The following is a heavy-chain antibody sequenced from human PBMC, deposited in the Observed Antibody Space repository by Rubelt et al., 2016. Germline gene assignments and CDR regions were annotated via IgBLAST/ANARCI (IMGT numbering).Heavy chain of an antibody. J-gene: IGHJ4*02. CDR3: AGGRDFGVLNGAPFGD. CDR1: GVSVSDYY. D-gene: IGHD3-3*01. CDR2: IYYRGST. Sequence: QVQLQESGPGLVKPSETLSLTCTVSGVSVSDYYWTWIRQPPGKGLEWIGNIYYRGSTNYNPSLKSRVTISVDTSKNQFSLNLPAVTAGETAVYYCAGGRDFGVLNGAPFGDWGQGTLVTVSS. V-gene: IGHV4-59*02.